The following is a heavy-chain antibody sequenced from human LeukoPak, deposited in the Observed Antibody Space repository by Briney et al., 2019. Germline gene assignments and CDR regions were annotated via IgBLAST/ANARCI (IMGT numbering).Heavy chain of an antibody. CDR3: AKNSAIVVLTTTIDY. CDR1: GLTFSSYA. Sequence: PGGSLSLSCAASGLTFSSYAMSWVRQAPGKGQEWVSAVSGGGYTTYYADSVKGRFSISRDNSKDTLYLQMNSLRAEDTAIYYCAKNSAIVVLTTTIDYWGQGTLVTVSS. CDR2: VSGGGYTT. D-gene: IGHD2-21*02. V-gene: IGHV3-23*01. J-gene: IGHJ4*02.